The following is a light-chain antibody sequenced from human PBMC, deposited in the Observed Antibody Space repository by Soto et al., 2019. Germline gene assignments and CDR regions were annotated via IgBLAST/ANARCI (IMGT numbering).Light chain of an antibody. Sequence: LSQSACTLSLSTGERATLSCRASQTVRNNYLAWYQQKPGQAPRLLIYDASSRATGIPDRFSGGGSGTDFTLTISRLEPEDFAVYYCQQFSSYPLTFAGGTKV. CDR2: DAS. CDR1: QTVRNNY. CDR3: QQFSSYPLT. V-gene: IGKV3-20*01. J-gene: IGKJ4*01.